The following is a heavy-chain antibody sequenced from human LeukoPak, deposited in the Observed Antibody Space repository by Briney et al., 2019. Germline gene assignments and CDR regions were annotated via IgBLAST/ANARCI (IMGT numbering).Heavy chain of an antibody. V-gene: IGHV3-20*04. CDR3: PKRVFGSSFDP. CDR1: GFTFDDYG. J-gene: IGHJ5*02. CDR2: INLNGGST. Sequence: GGSLRLSCAASGFTFDDYGMSWVRQAPGKGLEWVSGINLNGGSTGYADSVKGRFTISRDNAKSSLYLQTNSLRDEDTAVYYCPKRVFGSSFDPWGQGTLVTVSS. D-gene: IGHD3-16*01.